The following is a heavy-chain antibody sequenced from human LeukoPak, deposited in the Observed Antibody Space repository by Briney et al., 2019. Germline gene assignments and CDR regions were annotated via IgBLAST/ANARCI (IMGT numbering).Heavy chain of an antibody. CDR1: GDSISSSNW. J-gene: IGHJ5*02. V-gene: IGHV4-28*01. CDR3: ARNLLGIAAAES. D-gene: IGHD6-13*01. CDR2: IYYSGST. Sequence: SETLSLTCAVSGDSISSSNWWVWIRQPPGKGLGWIGYIYYSGSTYYNPSLKSRVTMSVDTSKNQFSLKLSSVTAVDTAVYYCARNLLGIAAAESWGQGILVTVSS.